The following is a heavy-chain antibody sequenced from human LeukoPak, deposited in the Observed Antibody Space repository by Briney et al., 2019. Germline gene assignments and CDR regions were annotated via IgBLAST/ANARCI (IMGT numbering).Heavy chain of an antibody. CDR2: ITSSSTNI. V-gene: IGHV3-21*01. J-gene: IGHJ4*01. D-gene: IGHD5-18*01. Sequence: GGSLRLSCAASGFTFSTYSMHWVRQAPGKGLEWVSSITSSSTNIYYADSVKGRFIISRDNAKHSLYLQLNTLTAEDTALYSSPRPSSYGFWVPFDYCGHGTPVTVSS. CDR1: GFTFSTYS. CDR3: PRPSSYGFWVPFDY.